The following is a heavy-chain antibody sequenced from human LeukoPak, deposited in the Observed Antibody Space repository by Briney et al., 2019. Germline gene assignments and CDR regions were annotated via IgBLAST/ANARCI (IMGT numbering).Heavy chain of an antibody. Sequence: PGGSLRLSCAASGFTFTSFWMNWVRQAPGEGLVWVSLINTDGRTTTYADSVKGRFTISRDNAKNTLYLQMNSLRAEDTAVYYCARDLNGSPDWWGQGTLVTVSS. CDR2: INTDGRTT. D-gene: IGHD3/OR15-3a*01. J-gene: IGHJ4*02. CDR3: ARDLNGSPDW. V-gene: IGHV3-74*01. CDR1: GFTFTSFW.